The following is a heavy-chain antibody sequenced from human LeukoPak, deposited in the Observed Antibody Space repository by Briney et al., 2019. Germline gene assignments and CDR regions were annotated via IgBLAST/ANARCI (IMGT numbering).Heavy chain of an antibody. J-gene: IGHJ5*02. V-gene: IGHV1-18*01. CDR3: ARDGMGMTTVTTLNWFDP. CDR2: ISAYNGNT. CDR1: GYTFTSYG. Sequence: ASVKVSCKASGYTFTSYGISWVRQAPGQGLEWMGWISAYNGNTNYAQRLQGRVTMTTDTSTSTAYMELRSLRSDDTAVYYCARDGMGMTTVTTLNWFDPWGQGTLVTVST. D-gene: IGHD4-17*01.